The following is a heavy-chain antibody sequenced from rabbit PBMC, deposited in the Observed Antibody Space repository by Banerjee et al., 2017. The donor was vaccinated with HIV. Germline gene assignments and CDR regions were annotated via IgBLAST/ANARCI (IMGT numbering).Heavy chain of an antibody. CDR1: GFSFSSSYW. CDR2: IYTGSGSA. CDR3: ASDYAGSSYYDL. V-gene: IGHV1S45*01. J-gene: IGHJ4*01. D-gene: IGHD8-1*01. Sequence: QEQLEESGGDLVKPEGSLTLTCTASGFSFSSSYWICWVRQAPGKGLEWIACIYTGSGSALYVSWAKGRFTISKTSSTTVTLQMTSLTAADTATYFCASDYAGSSYYDLWGQGTLVTVS.